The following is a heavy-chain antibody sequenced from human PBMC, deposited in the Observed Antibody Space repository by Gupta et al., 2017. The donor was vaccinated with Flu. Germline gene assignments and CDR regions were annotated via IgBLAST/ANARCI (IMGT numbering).Heavy chain of an antibody. CDR2: IASDGSHK. CDR3: AEGWDISHAFDI. Sequence: QMQLVESGGGVVQFGTSLRLSCAASGFTFSSYGMHWVRQAPGKGLEWVADIASDGSHKDYADSVRGRFTISRDNAKNSLYLQMNSLRAADTAVYYCAEGWDISHAFDIWGQGTMVTVSS. J-gene: IGHJ3*02. V-gene: IGHV3-30*03. D-gene: IGHD2-15*01. CDR1: GFTFSSYG.